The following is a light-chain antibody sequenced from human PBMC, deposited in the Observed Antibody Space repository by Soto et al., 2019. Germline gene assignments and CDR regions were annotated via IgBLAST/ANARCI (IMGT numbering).Light chain of an antibody. Sequence: QLVLTQSSSASASLGSSVKLTCTLSSGHSSYIIAWHQQQPGKAPRYLMKLEGSGSYNKGSGVPDRFSGSSSGADRYLTISNLQFEDEAYYYCANWDFNTRVFGGGTKLTVL. J-gene: IGLJ3*02. V-gene: IGLV4-60*02. CDR2: LEGSGSY. CDR3: ANWDFNTRV. CDR1: SGHSSYI.